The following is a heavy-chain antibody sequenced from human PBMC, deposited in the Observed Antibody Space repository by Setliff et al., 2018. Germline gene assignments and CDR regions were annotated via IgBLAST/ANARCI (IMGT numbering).Heavy chain of an antibody. CDR2: INPNSGGT. Sequence: GASVKVSCKASGYTFTGYYTHWVRQAPGQGLEWMGWINPNSGGTNYAQKFQGWVSMTRDTSITTAYMELSRLTSDDMAVYFCARSDHLVVDGFDVWGQGTMVTVSS. CDR1: GYTFTGYY. V-gene: IGHV1-2*04. D-gene: IGHD3-16*01. J-gene: IGHJ3*01. CDR3: ARSDHLVVDGFDV.